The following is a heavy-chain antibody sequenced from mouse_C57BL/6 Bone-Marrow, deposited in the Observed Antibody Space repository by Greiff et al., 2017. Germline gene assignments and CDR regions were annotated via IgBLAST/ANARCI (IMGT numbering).Heavy chain of an antibody. D-gene: IGHD1-1*01. CDR1: GYTFTDYN. CDR3: ARSAPSYYYGKTFDV. Sequence: VQLKQSGPELVKPGASVKIPCKASGYTFTDYNMDWVKQSHGKSLEWIGDINPNNGGTIYNQKFKGKDTLTVDKSSSTAYMELRSLTSDDTAVYYCARSAPSYYYGKTFDVWGTGTTVTVSS. J-gene: IGHJ1*03. V-gene: IGHV1-18*01. CDR2: INPNNGGT.